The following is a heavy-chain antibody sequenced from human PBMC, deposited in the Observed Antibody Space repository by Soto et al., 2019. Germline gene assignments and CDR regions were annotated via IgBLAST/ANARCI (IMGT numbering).Heavy chain of an antibody. D-gene: IGHD6-13*01. CDR3: AKDKLVPNAKTNNWFDP. CDR1: GFTFSSYS. J-gene: IGHJ5*02. CDR2: ISGSGGST. Sequence: PGGSMRLSCAASGFTFSSYSMSWVRQAPGKGLEWVSAISGSGGSTYYADSVKGRFTISRDNSKNTLYLQMNSLRAEDTAVYYCAKDKLVPNAKTNNWFDPWGQGTLVTVSS. V-gene: IGHV3-23*01.